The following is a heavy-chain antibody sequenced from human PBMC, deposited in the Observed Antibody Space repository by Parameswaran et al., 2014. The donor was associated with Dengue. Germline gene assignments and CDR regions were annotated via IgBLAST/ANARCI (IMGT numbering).Heavy chain of an antibody. CDR3: ARLYPDMVRGWGGMDV. D-gene: IGHD3-10*01. J-gene: IGHJ6*02. CDR2: INPNSGGT. V-gene: IGHV1-2*04. Sequence: WVRQAPGQGLEWMGWINPNSGGTNYAQKFQGWVTMTRDMSISTAYLQWSSLKASDTAMYYCARLYPDMVRGWGGMDVWGQGTTVTVSS.